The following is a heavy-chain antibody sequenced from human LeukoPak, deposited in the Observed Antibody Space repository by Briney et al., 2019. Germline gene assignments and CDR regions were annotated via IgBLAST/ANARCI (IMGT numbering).Heavy chain of an antibody. Sequence: GGSLRLSCTASGFAFRNYAMSWVRQATGKGLEWVSAISGSGGSTYYADSVKGRFTISRDNSKNTLYLPMNSLRAEDTAVYYCAKDGLTGADAFDIWGQGTMVTVSS. CDR2: ISGSGGST. CDR3: AKDGLTGADAFDI. V-gene: IGHV3-23*01. CDR1: GFAFRNYA. D-gene: IGHD1-14*01. J-gene: IGHJ3*02.